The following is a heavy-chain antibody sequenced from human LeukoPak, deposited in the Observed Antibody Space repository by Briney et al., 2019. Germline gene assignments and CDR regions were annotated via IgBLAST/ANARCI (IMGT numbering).Heavy chain of an antibody. CDR3: ARSSYYYDSSGPFDY. CDR2: ISYDGSNK. D-gene: IGHD3-22*01. Sequence: GGSLRLSCAASGFTFSSYAMHWVRQAPGKGLGWVAVISYDGSNKYYADSVKGRFTISRDNSKNTLYLQMNSLRAEDTAVYYCARSSYYYDSSGPFDYWGQGTLVTVSS. CDR1: GFTFSSYA. J-gene: IGHJ4*02. V-gene: IGHV3-30-3*01.